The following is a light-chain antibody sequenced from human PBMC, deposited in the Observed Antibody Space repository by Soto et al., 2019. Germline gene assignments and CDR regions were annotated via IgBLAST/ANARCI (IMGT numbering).Light chain of an antibody. CDR3: CSSAGTYTSV. CDR1: SSDVGGYNY. Sequence: QSALTQPRSVSGSPGQSVTISCTGTSSDVGGYNYVSWYQQHPGKAPKLMIYDVSKWPSGVPDRFSGSKSGNTASLTISGLQAEDEADYYCCSSAGTYTSVFGGGTKLIVL. CDR2: DVS. V-gene: IGLV2-11*01. J-gene: IGLJ3*02.